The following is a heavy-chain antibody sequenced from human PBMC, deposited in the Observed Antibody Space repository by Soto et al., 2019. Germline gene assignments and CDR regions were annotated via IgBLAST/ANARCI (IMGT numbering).Heavy chain of an antibody. J-gene: IGHJ4*02. CDR2: IKSKTDGGTT. D-gene: IGHD6-13*01. V-gene: IGHV3-15*01. Sequence: GGSLRLSCAASGFTFSNAWMSWVRQAPGKGLEWVGRIKSKTDGGTTDYAAPVKGRFTISRDDSKNTLYLQMNSLKTEDTAVYYCTREYSSSWYRQFDYWGQGTLVTVSS. CDR1: GFTFSNAW. CDR3: TREYSSSWYRQFDY.